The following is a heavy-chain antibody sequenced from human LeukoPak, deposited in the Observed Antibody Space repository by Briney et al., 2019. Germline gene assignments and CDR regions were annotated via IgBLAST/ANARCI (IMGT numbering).Heavy chain of an antibody. J-gene: IGHJ5*02. CDR2: ISSSGSTI. Sequence: QTGGSLRLSCVASGFTFSSYQMNWVRQAPGKGLEWVSYISSSGSTIYYADSVKGRFAISRDNAKNSLYLQMNSLRAEDTAVYYCARVVVADPTWGQGTLVTVSS. D-gene: IGHD2-15*01. CDR1: GFTFSSYQ. CDR3: ARVVVADPT. V-gene: IGHV3-48*03.